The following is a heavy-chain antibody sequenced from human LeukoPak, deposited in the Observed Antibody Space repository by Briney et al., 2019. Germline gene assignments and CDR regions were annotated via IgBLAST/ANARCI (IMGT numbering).Heavy chain of an antibody. CDR1: GFTFSSYE. J-gene: IGHJ6*03. CDR2: ISSSGSTI. V-gene: IGHV3-48*03. Sequence: GGSLRLSCAASGFTFSSYERNWVRQAPGKGLEWVSYISSSGSTIYYADSVKGRFTISRDNSKNTLYLQMNSLRAEDTAVYYCAKGSVRYYYYMDVWGKGTTVTISS. CDR3: AKGSVRYYYYMDV. D-gene: IGHD3-10*01.